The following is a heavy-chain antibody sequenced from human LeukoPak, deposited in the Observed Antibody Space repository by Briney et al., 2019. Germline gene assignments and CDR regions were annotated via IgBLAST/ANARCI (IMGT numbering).Heavy chain of an antibody. V-gene: IGHV3-23*01. D-gene: IGHD6-19*01. CDR3: AKRSEQWLVNGWFDP. CDR1: GFTFSSYA. CDR2: ISGSGGST. J-gene: IGHJ5*02. Sequence: PGGSPRLSCAASGFTFSSYAMSWVRQAPGKGLEWVSAISGSGGSTYYADSVKGRFTISRDNSKNTLYLQMNSLRAKDTAVYYCAKRSEQWLVNGWFDPWGQGTLVTVSS.